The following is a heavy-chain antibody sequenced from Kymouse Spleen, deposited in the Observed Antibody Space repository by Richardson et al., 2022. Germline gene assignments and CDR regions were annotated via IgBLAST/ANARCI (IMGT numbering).Heavy chain of an antibody. CDR1: GFTFDDYA. Sequence: EVQLVESGGGLVQPGRSLRLSCAASGFTFDDYAMHWVRQAPGKGLEWVSGISWNSGSIGYADSVKGRFTISRDNAKNSLYLQMNSLRAEDTALYYCAKGYSGSYYYYGMDVWGQGTTVTVSS. V-gene: IGHV3-9*01. J-gene: IGHJ6*02. CDR3: AKGYSGSYYYYGMDV. CDR2: ISWNSGSI. D-gene: IGHD1-26*01.